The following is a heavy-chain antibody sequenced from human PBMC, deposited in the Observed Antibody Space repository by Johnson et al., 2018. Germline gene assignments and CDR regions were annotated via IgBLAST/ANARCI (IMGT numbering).Heavy chain of an antibody. CDR2: VKQDGSEK. CDR1: GFTFSSYW. CDR3: ARDSDAFDI. V-gene: IGHV3-7*01. J-gene: IGHJ3*02. Sequence: EVRLVEAGGGLVQPGGSLRLSCAASGFTFSSYWMSWVRQAPGKGLEWVATVKQDGSEKYYVAYVKGRFTISRDNAKNELYLQMTSLRAEETAVYYCARDSDAFDIWGQGTMVTVSS.